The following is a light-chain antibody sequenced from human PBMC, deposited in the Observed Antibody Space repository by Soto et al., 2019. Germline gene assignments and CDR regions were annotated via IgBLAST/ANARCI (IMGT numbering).Light chain of an antibody. V-gene: IGKV3-20*01. CDR1: QTVRNNY. CDR2: DAS. J-gene: IGKJ4*01. Sequence: EIVLTQSPSTLSFSPGPRSTLSCMASQTVRNNYLAWYQQKRGQAPRLLIYDASSRATGIPDRFSGGVSGTDGTLTISRLEKEDGAVYDCQQLSSYPLTFGGGTKVDIK. CDR3: QQLSSYPLT.